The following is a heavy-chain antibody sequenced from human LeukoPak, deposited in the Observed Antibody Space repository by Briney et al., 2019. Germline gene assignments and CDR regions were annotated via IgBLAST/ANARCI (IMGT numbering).Heavy chain of an antibody. CDR3: VRDLHWGGFDV. D-gene: IGHD7-27*01. CDR1: GFTFSSYG. Sequence: GGSLRLSCAASGFTFSSYGMHWVRQAPGKGLEWVSFIRYDGSNEYYADSVRGRFSISRDNPKSTVSLQMSSLRAEDTALYYCVRDLHWGGFDVWGQGTMVTVSS. J-gene: IGHJ3*01. V-gene: IGHV3-30*02. CDR2: IRYDGSNE.